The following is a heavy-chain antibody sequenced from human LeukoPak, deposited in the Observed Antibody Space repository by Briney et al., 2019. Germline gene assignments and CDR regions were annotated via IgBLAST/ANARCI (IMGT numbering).Heavy chain of an antibody. CDR1: GYTFTSYD. CDR3: ATNSSTWLSDMDV. V-gene: IGHV1-8*01. Sequence: ASVKVSCKASGYTFTSYDINWVRQATGQGREWMGWINPNSGNTGYAQKFQGRVTMTRNTSISTAYMELSSLRSEDTAVYYCATNSSTWLSDMDVWGKGTTVTVSS. CDR2: INPNSGNT. J-gene: IGHJ6*04. D-gene: IGHD6-13*01.